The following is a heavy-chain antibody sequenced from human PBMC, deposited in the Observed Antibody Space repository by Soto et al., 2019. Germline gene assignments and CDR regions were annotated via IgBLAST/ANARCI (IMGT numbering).Heavy chain of an antibody. D-gene: IGHD3-22*01. J-gene: IGHJ4*02. CDR3: ARGVHYDSSGYYYFY. Sequence: SVKVSCKSSGGTFSTYAIDWVRQAPGQGLEWMGGIIPLFGTAKYAQNFQGRITITADESTNTAYMELRSLRSQDTAVYYCARGVHYDSSGYYYFYWGQGTLVTVSS. V-gene: IGHV1-69*13. CDR2: IIPLFGTA. CDR1: GGTFSTYA.